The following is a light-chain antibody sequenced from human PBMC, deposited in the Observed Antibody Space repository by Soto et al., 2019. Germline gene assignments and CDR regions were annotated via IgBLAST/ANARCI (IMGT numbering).Light chain of an antibody. CDR3: QQYDNLIT. J-gene: IGKJ5*01. V-gene: IGKV1-33*01. Sequence: DIQMTQFPSCLSASVGDRVTITCQASQDISNYLNWYQQKPGKAPKLLIYDASNLETGVPSRFSGSGSGTDFTFTISSLQPEDIATYYCQQYDNLITFGQGTRLEIK. CDR1: QDISNY. CDR2: DAS.